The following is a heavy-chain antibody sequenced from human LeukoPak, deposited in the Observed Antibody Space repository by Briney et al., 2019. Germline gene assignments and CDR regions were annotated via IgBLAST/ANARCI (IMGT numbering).Heavy chain of an antibody. CDR2: IYYSGST. V-gene: IGHV4-39*01. D-gene: IGHD2-15*01. Sequence: SETLSLTCTVSGGSISSSSYYWGRIPQPQGKGLEWNGTIYYSGSTYYNPSPKSRVTISVDTSKNQFSLKLSSVTAADTAVYYCARQDIVVVVDGLDPWGQGSLVTVSS. CDR1: GGSISSSSYY. CDR3: ARQDIVVVVDGLDP. J-gene: IGHJ5*02.